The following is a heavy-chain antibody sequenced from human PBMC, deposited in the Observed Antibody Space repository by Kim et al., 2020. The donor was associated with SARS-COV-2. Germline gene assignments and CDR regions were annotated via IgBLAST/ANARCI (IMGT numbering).Heavy chain of an antibody. Sequence: YSPSLKSRVTVSVDVSSNHFSLELASMAAADTAGYYCARGSRIPLMDIEVWGQGTLVTVSS. V-gene: IGHV4-39*07. D-gene: IGHD2-15*01. CDR3: ARGSRIPLMDIEV. J-gene: IGHJ1*01.